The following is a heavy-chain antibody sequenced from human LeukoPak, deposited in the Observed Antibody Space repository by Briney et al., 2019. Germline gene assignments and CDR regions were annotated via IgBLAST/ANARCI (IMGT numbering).Heavy chain of an antibody. D-gene: IGHD3-22*01. Sequence: ASVKVSCKASGYTFTGYYMHWVRQAPGQGLEWMGWINPNSGGTNYAQKFQGRVTMTRDTSISTAYMELSRLRSDDTAVYYCARFGYYYDSSGYYYFDYWGQGTLVTVSS. CDR1: GYTFTGYY. V-gene: IGHV1-2*02. CDR3: ARFGYYYDSSGYYYFDY. CDR2: INPNSGGT. J-gene: IGHJ4*02.